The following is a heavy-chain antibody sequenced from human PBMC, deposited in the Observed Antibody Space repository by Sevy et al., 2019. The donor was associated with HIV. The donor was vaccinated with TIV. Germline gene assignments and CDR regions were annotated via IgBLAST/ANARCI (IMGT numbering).Heavy chain of an antibody. J-gene: IGHJ4*02. CDR1: GYTFTTYH. CDR3: ARAHCSGGRCYSLAY. V-gene: IGHV1-18*01. D-gene: IGHD2-15*01. CDR2: ISPHNGDT. Sequence: ASVKVSCKISGYTFTTYHITWVRQAHGQGPECMGRISPHNGDTNYAPKFQGRVTMITDKSTSTAYMELRSLRSDDTAVYYCARAHCSGGRCYSLAYWGQGTLVTVSS.